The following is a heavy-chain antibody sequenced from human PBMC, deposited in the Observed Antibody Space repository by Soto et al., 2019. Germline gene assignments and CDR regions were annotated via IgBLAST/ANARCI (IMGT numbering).Heavy chain of an antibody. CDR3: ARDQGIIAAPGNYYYYYGMDV. D-gene: IGHD6-6*01. Sequence: SETLSLTCTVSVGSISSYYWSWIRQPPGKGLEWIGYIYYSGSTNYNPSLKSRVTISVDTSKNQFSLKLSSVTAADTAVYYCARDQGIIAAPGNYYYYYGMDVWGQGTTVTVSS. J-gene: IGHJ6*02. CDR1: VGSISSYY. V-gene: IGHV4-59*01. CDR2: IYYSGST.